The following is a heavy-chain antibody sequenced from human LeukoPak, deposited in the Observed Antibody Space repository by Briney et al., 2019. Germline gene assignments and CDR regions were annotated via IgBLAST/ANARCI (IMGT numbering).Heavy chain of an antibody. CDR1: GYTFTRYY. V-gene: IGHV1-46*01. D-gene: IGHD2-8*01. CDR3: ARDGSSVSGSVDFDY. J-gene: IGHJ4*02. Sequence: GASVKVSCKASGYTFTRYYMQWVRQAPGQGLEWMGIINSFGGDTTYAQKFQGRLTITRDASTSTVHMELSSLTSEDTAVYYCARDGSSVSGSVDFDYWGQGTRVIVSS. CDR2: INSFGGDT.